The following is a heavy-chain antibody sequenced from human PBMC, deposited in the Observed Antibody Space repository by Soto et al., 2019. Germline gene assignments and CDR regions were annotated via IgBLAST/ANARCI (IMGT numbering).Heavy chain of an antibody. V-gene: IGHV4-39*01. CDR2: IYYSGST. CDR3: ASLLRYFDWLLFSYFDY. J-gene: IGHJ4*02. CDR1: GGPISSSSYY. D-gene: IGHD3-9*01. Sequence: QLQLQESGPGLVKPSETLSLTCTVSGGPISSSSYYWGWIRQPPGKGLEWIGRIYYSGSTYYNPSLKSRVTISVDTSKNQFSLKLSSVTAADTAVYYCASLLRYFDWLLFSYFDYWGQGTLVTVSS.